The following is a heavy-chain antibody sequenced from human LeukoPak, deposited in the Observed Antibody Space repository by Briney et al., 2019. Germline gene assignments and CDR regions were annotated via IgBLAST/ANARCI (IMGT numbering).Heavy chain of an antibody. V-gene: IGHV4-59*01. CDR2: IYYSGST. CDR3: ARDADYYDSSGYYSPSWFDP. D-gene: IGHD3-22*01. CDR1: GGSISSYY. J-gene: IGHJ5*02. Sequence: SETLSLTCTVSGGSISSYYWSWIRQPPAQGQEWIGYIYYSGSTNYNPSLTRRVTISVDTSTNQFSLKLSSVTAADTAVYYCARDADYYDSSGYYSPSWFDPWGQGTLVTVSS.